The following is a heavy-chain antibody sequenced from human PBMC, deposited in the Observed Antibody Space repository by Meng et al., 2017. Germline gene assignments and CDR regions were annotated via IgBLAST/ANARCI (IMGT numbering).Heavy chain of an antibody. V-gene: IGHV4-59*01. CDR3: ARLEKSESNAFDI. D-gene: IGHD3-10*01. CDR2: IYYSGST. J-gene: IGHJ3*02. CDR1: GGSISSYY. Sequence: SETLSLTCTVSGGSISSYYWSWIRQPPGKGLEWIGYIYYSGSTNYNPSLKSRVTISVDTSKNQFSLKLSSVTAADTAVYYCARLEKSESNAFDIWGQGTMVTVSS.